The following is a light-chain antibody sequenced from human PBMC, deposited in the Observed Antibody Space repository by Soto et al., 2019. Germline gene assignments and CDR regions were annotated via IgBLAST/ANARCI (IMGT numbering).Light chain of an antibody. V-gene: IGKV3-11*01. Sequence: EIVLTQSPATLSLSPGERATLSCRASQSVSNRLAWYQQKPGQAPRLLIFDASNRATGVPARFSGSGSGTDFTLPISSLEPEDFAVYYCQQRCNWPFFTFGPGTKVDVK. CDR3: QQRCNWPFFT. CDR2: DAS. J-gene: IGKJ3*01. CDR1: QSVSNR.